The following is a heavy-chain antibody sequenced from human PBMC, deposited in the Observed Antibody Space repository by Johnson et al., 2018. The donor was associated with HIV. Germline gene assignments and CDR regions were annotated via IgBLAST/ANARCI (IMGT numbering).Heavy chain of an antibody. V-gene: IGHV3-30-3*01. CDR1: GFTFSSYA. CDR3: AKVRGGWLGHDAFDL. Sequence: QVQLVESGGGVVQPGRSLRLSCAASGFTFSSYAMHWVRQAPGKGLEWVAVISYDGSNRYYADSVKGRFTISRDNSKNTLYLQMSSLRAEDTAVYFCAKVRGGWLGHDAFDLWGQGTMVTVSS. D-gene: IGHD6-19*01. J-gene: IGHJ3*01. CDR2: ISYDGSNR.